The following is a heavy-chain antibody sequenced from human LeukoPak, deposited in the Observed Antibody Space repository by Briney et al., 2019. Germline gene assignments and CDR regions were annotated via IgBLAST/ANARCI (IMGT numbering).Heavy chain of an antibody. CDR2: IAYDGSRA. CDR3: TRYNNDHFDY. D-gene: IGHD1-14*01. J-gene: IGHJ4*02. CDR1: GFTFRGYV. Sequence: GGSLRLSCAWTGFTFRGYVMHGLRQTPAKGLEWVAVIAYDGSRAFYADSVKGRFTISRDNSKKTMSVQMDDLRAEDTAVYYCTRYNNDHFDYWGQGTLVTVS. V-gene: IGHV3-33*01.